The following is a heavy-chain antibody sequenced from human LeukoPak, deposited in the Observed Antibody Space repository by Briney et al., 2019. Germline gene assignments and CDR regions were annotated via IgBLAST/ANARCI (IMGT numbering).Heavy chain of an antibody. V-gene: IGHV3-23*01. D-gene: IGHD1-1*01. CDR3: AKATGTLGN. CDR1: GFTFSSYA. Sequence: GGSLRLSCAASGFTFSSYAMSWVRQAPGKGLEWVSTISNSDGKTYYAESVKGRFTISRDNSKNTLYLQMNSLTAEDTATYYCAKATGTLGNWGQGTLVTVSS. J-gene: IGHJ4*02. CDR2: ISNSDGKT.